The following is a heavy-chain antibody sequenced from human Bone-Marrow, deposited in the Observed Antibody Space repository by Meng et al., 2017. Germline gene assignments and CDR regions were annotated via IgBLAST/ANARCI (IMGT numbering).Heavy chain of an antibody. V-gene: IGHV3-20*04. Sequence: GESLKISCAASGFTFDDYGMSWVRQAPGKGLEWVSGINWNGGSTGYADSVKGRFTISRDNAKNSLYLQMNSLRAEDTAVYYCARDIAVDGWDQLGYWGQGTLVTVSS. D-gene: IGHD6-19*01. CDR3: ARDIAVDGWDQLGY. J-gene: IGHJ4*02. CDR2: INWNGGST. CDR1: GFTFDDYG.